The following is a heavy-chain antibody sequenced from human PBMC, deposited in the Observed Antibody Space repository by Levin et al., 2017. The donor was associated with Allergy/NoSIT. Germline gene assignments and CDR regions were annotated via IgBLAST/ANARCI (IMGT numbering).Heavy chain of an antibody. Sequence: SQTLSLTATFSGFSLTTRGMRVIWIRQPPGKALEWVARIDWDDEKFYSPSLKTRLTISKDISKSQVVLTMTDMDRVDTATYFCVVTYCSGGTCYDYWGQGTLVTVSS. CDR1: GFSLTTRGMR. CDR3: VVTYCSGGTCYDY. CDR2: IDWDDEK. V-gene: IGHV2-70*04. J-gene: IGHJ4*02. D-gene: IGHD2-15*01.